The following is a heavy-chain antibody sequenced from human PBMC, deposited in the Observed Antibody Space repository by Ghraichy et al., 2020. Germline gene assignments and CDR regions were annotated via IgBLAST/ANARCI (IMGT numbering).Heavy chain of an antibody. CDR1: GFTFSSYW. J-gene: IGHJ4*02. CDR2: IKQDGSEK. CDR3: AREVNYDFWSGYYTHFDY. Sequence: GGSLRLSCAASGFTFSSYWMSWVRQAPGKGLEWVANIKQDGSEKYYVDSVKGRFTISRDNAKNSLYLQMNSLRAEDTAVYYCAREVNYDFWSGYYTHFDYWGQGTLVTVSS. V-gene: IGHV3-7*03. D-gene: IGHD3-3*01.